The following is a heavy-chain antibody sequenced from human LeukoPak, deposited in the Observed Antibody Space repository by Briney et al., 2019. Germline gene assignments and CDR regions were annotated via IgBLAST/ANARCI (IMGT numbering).Heavy chain of an antibody. CDR2: IIPIFGTA. CDR1: GGTFSSYV. J-gene: IGHJ5*02. V-gene: IGHV1-69*06. CDR3: ARGLEWLTRRHTWFDP. D-gene: IGHD3-3*01. Sequence: SVKVSCKASGGTFSSYVISWVRQAPGQGLEWMGGIIPIFGTANYAQKFQGRVTITADKSTTTAYMELSSLRSEDTAVYYCARGLEWLTRRHTWFDPWGQGTLVTVSS.